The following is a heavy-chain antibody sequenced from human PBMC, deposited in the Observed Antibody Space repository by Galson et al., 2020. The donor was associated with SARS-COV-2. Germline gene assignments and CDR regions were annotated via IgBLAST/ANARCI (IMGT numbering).Heavy chain of an antibody. J-gene: IGHJ5*02. Sequence: GGSLRLSCVASGFSFSNYDMHWVRPAPGQGLEWVAVISKDGSNEYYADSVKGRFTISRDNSKNTLYLQMNSLGAEDTAVYYCARLPSALSTVVRGSGWFDPWGQGTLVTVSS. CDR1: GFSFSNYD. D-gene: IGHD3-10*01. CDR2: ISKDGSNE. V-gene: IGHV3-30-3*01. CDR3: ARLPSALSTVVRGSGWFDP.